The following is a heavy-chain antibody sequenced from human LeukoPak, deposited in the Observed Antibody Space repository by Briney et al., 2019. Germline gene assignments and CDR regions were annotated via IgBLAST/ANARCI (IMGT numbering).Heavy chain of an antibody. Sequence: SETLSLTCAVSGSSISSSNWWSWIRQHPGKGLEWIGYIYYSGSTYYNPSLKSRVTISVDTSKNQFSLKLSSVTAADTAVYYCARGALLWFGELLFSGYYFDYWGQGTLVTVSS. CDR3: ARGALLWFGELLFSGYYFDY. J-gene: IGHJ4*02. CDR2: IYYSGST. CDR1: GSSISSSNW. D-gene: IGHD3-10*01. V-gene: IGHV4-31*11.